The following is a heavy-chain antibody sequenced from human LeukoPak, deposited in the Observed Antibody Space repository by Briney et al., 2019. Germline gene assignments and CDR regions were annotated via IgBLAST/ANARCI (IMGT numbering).Heavy chain of an antibody. J-gene: IGHJ4*02. V-gene: IGHV4-38-2*02. CDR3: ARVGVYGGNHFDY. D-gene: IGHD4-23*01. CDR1: GYSISSGYY. CDR2: IYHSRST. Sequence: PSETLSLTCTVSGYSISSGYYWGWIRQPPGKGLEWIGSIYHSRSTYYNPSLKSRVTISGDTSKNQFSLKLSSVTAADTAVYYCARVGVYGGNHFDYWGQGTLVTVSS.